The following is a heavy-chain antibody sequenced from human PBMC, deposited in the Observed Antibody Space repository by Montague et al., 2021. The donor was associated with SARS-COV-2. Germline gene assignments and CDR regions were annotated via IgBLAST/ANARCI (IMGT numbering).Heavy chain of an antibody. Sequence: SETLSLTCSVSGASITTYYWSWIRQAPGKGLEWIAYIFHSGHTNYNPSLRSRVAISIDTSKNQFSLKLSSVTAADTAVYHCARGGGHSADYYYYGMDVWGQGTTVTVSS. V-gene: IGHV4-59*01. CDR3: ARGGGHSADYYYYGMDV. J-gene: IGHJ6*02. D-gene: IGHD2-21*01. CDR1: GASITTYY. CDR2: IFHSGHT.